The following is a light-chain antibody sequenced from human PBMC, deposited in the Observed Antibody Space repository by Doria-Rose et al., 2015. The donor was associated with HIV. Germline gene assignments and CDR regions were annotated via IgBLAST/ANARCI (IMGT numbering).Light chain of an antibody. CDR3: HQYGTSRGT. CDR2: DAS. V-gene: IGKV3-20*01. CDR1: QRVKSSY. Sequence: GLTQPPGTLSLSPGERATLSCRASQRVKSSYLAWYQQKPGQAPRLLIYDASTRATGIPDRFSGSGSGTDFTLTISRLEPEDVAVYYCHQYGTSRGTFGQGTRLEIK. J-gene: IGKJ5*01.